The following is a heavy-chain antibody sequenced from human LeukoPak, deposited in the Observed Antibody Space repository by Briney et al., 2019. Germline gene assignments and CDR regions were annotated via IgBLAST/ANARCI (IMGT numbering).Heavy chain of an antibody. Sequence: PSETLSLTCTVSGGSISGSSYYWGWIRQPPGKGLEWIGSIYYSGSTYYNPSLKNRVTISVDTSKNQFSLKLSSVTAADTAVYYCARDPKSYYYDSRFDYWGQGTLVTVSS. V-gene: IGHV4-39*07. CDR1: GGSISGSSYY. CDR2: IYYSGST. D-gene: IGHD3-22*01. CDR3: ARDPKSYYYDSRFDY. J-gene: IGHJ4*02.